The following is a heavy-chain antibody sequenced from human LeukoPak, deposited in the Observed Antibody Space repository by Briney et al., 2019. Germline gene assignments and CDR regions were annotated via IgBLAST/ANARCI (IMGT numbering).Heavy chain of an antibody. CDR2: TYYRSKWYN. V-gene: IGHV6-1*01. CDR3: ALSSRGRYYGSGGFVE. CDR1: GDSVSSNSAA. D-gene: IGHD3-10*01. J-gene: IGHJ4*02. Sequence: SQTLSLTCAISGDSVSSNSAAWNWIRQSPSRGLEWLGRTYYRSKWYNDYAVSVKSRVTINPDTSKNQFSLQLNSVTPEDTAVYYCALSSRGRYYGSGGFVEWGQGTLVTVSS.